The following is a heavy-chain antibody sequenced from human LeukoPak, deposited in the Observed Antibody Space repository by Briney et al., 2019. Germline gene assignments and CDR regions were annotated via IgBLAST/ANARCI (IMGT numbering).Heavy chain of an antibody. CDR1: GGSISSGGYY. V-gene: IGHV4-31*03. Sequence: SETLSLTCTVSGGSISSGGYYWSWIRQHPGKGLEWIGYIYYSGSTYYNPSLKSRVTISVDTSKNQFSLKLSSVTAADTAVYYCARVAVPNDAFDIWGQGTMVTVSS. J-gene: IGHJ3*02. CDR3: ARVAVPNDAFDI. CDR2: IYYSGST.